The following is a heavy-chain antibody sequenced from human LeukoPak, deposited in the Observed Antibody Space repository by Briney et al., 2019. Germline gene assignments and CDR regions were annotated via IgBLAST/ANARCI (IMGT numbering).Heavy chain of an antibody. V-gene: IGHV1-69*05. J-gene: IGHJ3*02. CDR1: GGTFSSYA. Sequence: SVKVSCKASGGTFSSYAISWVRQAPGQGLEWMGGIIPIFGTANYAQKFQGRVTITTDESTSTAYMELGSLRSEDTAVYYCARDRAWAFDIWGQGTMVTVSS. CDR3: ARDRAWAFDI. CDR2: IIPIFGTA.